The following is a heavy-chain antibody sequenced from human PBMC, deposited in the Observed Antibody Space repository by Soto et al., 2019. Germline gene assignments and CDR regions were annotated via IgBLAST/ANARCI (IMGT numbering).Heavy chain of an antibody. CDR3: ARGRYGDY. Sequence: QVHLVQSGAEVKKPGASVKVSCKASGYTFTSYGITWVRQAPGQGLEWMGWISAHNGNTDYAQKLQGRVIVTRDTSRRTAYMELRSRRSDDTAVYYCARGRYGDYWGQGDLVTVSS. V-gene: IGHV1-18*01. J-gene: IGHJ4*02. CDR2: ISAHNGNT. CDR1: GYTFTSYG. D-gene: IGHD1-1*01.